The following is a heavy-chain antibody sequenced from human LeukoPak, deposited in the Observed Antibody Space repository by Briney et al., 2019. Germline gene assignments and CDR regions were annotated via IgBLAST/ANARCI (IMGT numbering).Heavy chain of an antibody. D-gene: IGHD5-12*01. CDR3: TRLAGSGHDRFDF. Sequence: GGSLRLSCSASGFTFGDYAMGWVRQAPGKGLEWLGFVRTKDFGATTQYPASVKGRFSISRDDSKRVVYLQMNSLNIEDTAVFYCTRLAGSGHDRFDFWGQGTLVTVSS. J-gene: IGHJ4*02. CDR2: VRTKDFGATT. V-gene: IGHV3-49*04. CDR1: GFTFGDYA.